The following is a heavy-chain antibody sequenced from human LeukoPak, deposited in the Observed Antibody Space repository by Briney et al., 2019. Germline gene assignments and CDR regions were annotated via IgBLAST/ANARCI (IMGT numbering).Heavy chain of an antibody. D-gene: IGHD3-9*01. J-gene: IGHJ4*02. CDR2: IYPGDSDT. CDR1: GYSFTSYW. V-gene: IGHV5-51*01. CDR3: ARTFGDDILTGYYNFDY. Sequence: GESLKISCKGSGYSFTSYWIGWVRQMPGKGLEWMGIIYPGDSDTRYSPSFQGQVTISADKSISTAYLQWSSLKASDTAMYYCARTFGDDILTGYYNFDYWGQGTLVTVSS.